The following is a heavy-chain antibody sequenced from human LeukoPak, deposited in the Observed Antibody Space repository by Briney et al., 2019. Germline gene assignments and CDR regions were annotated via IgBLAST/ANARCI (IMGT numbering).Heavy chain of an antibody. CDR2: IWYDGSNK. V-gene: IGHV3-33*01. Sequence: GGSLRLSCATSGFTFSNYGMHWVRQAPGKGLEGVAVIWYDGSNKYYADSVKGRFTISRDNSKNTLYLQMHSLRAEDTAVYYCTRKTVGATLDSWGQGTLVTVSS. CDR3: TRKTVGATLDS. CDR1: GFTFSNYG. J-gene: IGHJ4*02. D-gene: IGHD1-26*01.